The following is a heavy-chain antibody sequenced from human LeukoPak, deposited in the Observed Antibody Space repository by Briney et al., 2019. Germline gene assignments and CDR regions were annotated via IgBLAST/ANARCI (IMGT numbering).Heavy chain of an antibody. CDR2: INSDGSSI. Sequence: GGSLRLSCAASGFTFSSYWMHWVRQGPGKGLVWVSRINSDGSSITYADSVKGRFTISRDNAKNTLYLHMNSLRVDDTAVYYCARGSSNYGYTFDIWGQGTMVTVSS. V-gene: IGHV3-74*01. CDR3: ARGSSNYGYTFDI. CDR1: GFTFSSYW. D-gene: IGHD4-11*01. J-gene: IGHJ3*02.